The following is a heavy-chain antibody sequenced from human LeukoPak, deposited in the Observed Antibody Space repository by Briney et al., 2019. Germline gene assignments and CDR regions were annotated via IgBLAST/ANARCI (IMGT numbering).Heavy chain of an antibody. J-gene: IGHJ4*02. D-gene: IGHD3-22*01. Sequence: GGSLRLSCAASGFTFSSYAIHWVRQAPVKGLEWVAVISYDGSNKYYADSVKGRFTISRDNSKNTLYLQMNSLRAEDTAVYYCARDSFDNSGPDYWGQGTLVTVSS. CDR3: ARDSFDNSGPDY. CDR1: GFTFSSYA. V-gene: IGHV3-30*04. CDR2: ISYDGSNK.